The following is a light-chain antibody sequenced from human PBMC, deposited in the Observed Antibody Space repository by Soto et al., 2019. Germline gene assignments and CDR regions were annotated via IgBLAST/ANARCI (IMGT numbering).Light chain of an antibody. CDR3: CSYAGSSTFRV. J-gene: IGLJ3*02. V-gene: IGLV2-23*02. CDR1: SSDVGSYNL. Sequence: QSVLTQPASVSGSPGQSITISCTGTSSDVGSYNLVSWYQQHPGKAPKLMIYEVSKRPSGVSNRFSGSKSGNTASQTISGLQAEDEADYYCCSYAGSSTFRVFGGGTKVTVL. CDR2: EVS.